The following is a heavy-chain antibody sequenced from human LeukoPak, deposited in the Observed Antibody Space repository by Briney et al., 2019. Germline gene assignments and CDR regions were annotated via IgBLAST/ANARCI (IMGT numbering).Heavy chain of an antibody. CDR3: AKGVHFNFDY. CDR1: GFTFSTYW. CDR2: IKEDGSDK. J-gene: IGHJ4*02. D-gene: IGHD5/OR15-5a*01. Sequence: GGSLRLSCAASGFTFSTYWMKWVRQAPGKGLEWVASIKEDGSDKYYVDSVKGRFSISRDNAKNSLYLQMNSLRTEDTAVYYCAKGVHFNFDYWGQGTLVTVSS. V-gene: IGHV3-7*01.